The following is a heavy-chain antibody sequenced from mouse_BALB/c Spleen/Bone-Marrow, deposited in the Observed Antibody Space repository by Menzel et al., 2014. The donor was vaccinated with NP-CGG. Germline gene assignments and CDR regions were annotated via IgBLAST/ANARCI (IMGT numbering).Heavy chain of an antibody. CDR2: IDPANGDT. J-gene: IGHJ2*01. CDR1: GFNIKDTY. CDR3: ARYRLGTYFDY. D-gene: IGHD2-14*01. V-gene: IGHV14-3*02. Sequence: EVHLVESGAELVKPGASVKLSCTASGFNIKDTYMHWVKQRPEQGLEWIGRIDPANGDTKYDSKFQGKATITADTSSNTAYLQLSSLTSEDTAVYYCARYRLGTYFDYWGQGTTLTVSS.